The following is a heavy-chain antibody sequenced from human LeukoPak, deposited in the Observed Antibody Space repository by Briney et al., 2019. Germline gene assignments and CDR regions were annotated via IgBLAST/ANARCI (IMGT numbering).Heavy chain of an antibody. J-gene: IGHJ4*02. CDR3: VKGYCSNGVCYPDY. D-gene: IGHD2-8*01. CDR1: GFTFSGYA. CDR2: ISGSGGST. Sequence: GGSLRLSCAASGFTFSGYAMSWVRQAPGKGLECVSAISGSGGSTYYADSVKGRFTISRDNSMTTLYLQMNSLRAEDTAVYYCVKGYCSNGVCYPDYWGQGTLVTVSS. V-gene: IGHV3-23*01.